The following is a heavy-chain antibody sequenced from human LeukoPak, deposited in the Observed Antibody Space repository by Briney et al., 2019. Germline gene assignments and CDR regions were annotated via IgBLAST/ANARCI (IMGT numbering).Heavy chain of an antibody. CDR1: GLTFSSYA. CDR3: AKDRLRYFDWLLSY. CDR2: ISGSGGST. V-gene: IGHV3-23*01. Sequence: PGGSLRLSCAASGLTFSSYAMSWVRQAPGKGLEWVSAISGSGGSTYYADSVKGRFTISRDNSKNTLYLQMNSLRAEDTAVYYCAKDRLRYFDWLLSYWGQGTLVTVSS. D-gene: IGHD3-9*01. J-gene: IGHJ4*02.